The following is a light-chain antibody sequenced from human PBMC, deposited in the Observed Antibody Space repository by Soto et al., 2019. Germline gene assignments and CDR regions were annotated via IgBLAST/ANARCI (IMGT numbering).Light chain of an antibody. V-gene: IGKV3-20*01. J-gene: IGKJ1*01. CDR2: GAS. CDR3: QRYGSSPWT. CDR1: QSVSSNY. Sequence: EVVLTQSPGTLSLSPGERATLSCRASQSVSSNYLAWCQQKPGQAPRLLIYGASSRATGIPVRFSGSGSGTDLTLTISRLEPEDIAVYYCQRYGSSPWTFGQGTKVEIK.